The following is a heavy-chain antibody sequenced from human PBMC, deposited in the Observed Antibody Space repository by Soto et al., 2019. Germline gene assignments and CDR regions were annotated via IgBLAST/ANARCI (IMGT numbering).Heavy chain of an antibody. CDR3: ATSRGLAVGGSFNY. CDR2: FFSGSA. Sequence: QLQLQESGPGLVRPSETLSLTCSVSGGSITSRSSYWAWIRQPPGKGLDWIGTFFSGSAVSNPSLRSRVTISTVTSRNQFSMQLTSVAATDTAMYYCATSRGLAVGGSFNYWGQGALVTVSS. CDR1: GGSITSRSSY. V-gene: IGHV4-39*01. J-gene: IGHJ4*02. D-gene: IGHD6-13*01.